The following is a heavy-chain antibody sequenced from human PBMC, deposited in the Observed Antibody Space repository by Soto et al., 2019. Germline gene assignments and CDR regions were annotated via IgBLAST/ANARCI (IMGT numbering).Heavy chain of an antibody. D-gene: IGHD6-13*01. CDR1: GFTFSSYD. Sequence: GGSLRLSCAASGFTFSSYDMHWVRQATGKGLEWVSDIGTAGDTYYPASVKGLFTISRENAKNSLYLQMNSLRAGDTAVYYCARERAAAGFDYWGQGTLVTVSS. V-gene: IGHV3-13*01. J-gene: IGHJ4*02. CDR3: ARERAAAGFDY. CDR2: IGTAGDT.